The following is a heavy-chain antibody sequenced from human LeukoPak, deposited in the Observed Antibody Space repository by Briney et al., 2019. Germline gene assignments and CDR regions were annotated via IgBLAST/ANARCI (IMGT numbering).Heavy chain of an antibody. V-gene: IGHV3-33*06. Sequence: PGGSLRLSCAASGFTFSSYGMHWVRQAPGKGLEWVAVIWYDGSNKYYADSVKGRFTISRDNSKNTLYLQMNSLRAEDTAVYYCAKGGSSGYYFDYWGQGTLVTVSS. D-gene: IGHD3-22*01. CDR2: IWYDGSNK. CDR1: GFTFSSYG. CDR3: AKGGSSGYYFDY. J-gene: IGHJ4*02.